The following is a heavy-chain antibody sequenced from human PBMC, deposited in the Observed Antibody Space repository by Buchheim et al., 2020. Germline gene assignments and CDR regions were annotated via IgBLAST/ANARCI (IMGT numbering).Heavy chain of an antibody. Sequence: QVQLQQWGAGLLKPSETLSLTCAVYGGSFSGYYWSWIRQPPGKGLEWIGEINHSGSTNYNPSPKGRVTISVDTSKNQFSLKLSSVTAADTAVYYCARGGVAARRKTGYYYYYYMDVWGKGTT. CDR2: INHSGST. CDR1: GGSFSGYY. CDR3: ARGGVAARRKTGYYYYYYMDV. D-gene: IGHD6-6*01. V-gene: IGHV4-34*01. J-gene: IGHJ6*03.